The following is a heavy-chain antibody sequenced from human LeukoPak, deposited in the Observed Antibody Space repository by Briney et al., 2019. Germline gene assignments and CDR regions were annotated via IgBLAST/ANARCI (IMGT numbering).Heavy chain of an antibody. CDR3: ARSAYYDSSGYYYYFDY. CDR1: GFTFSSYS. Sequence: GGSLRLSCAASGFTFSSYSMNWVRQAPGKGLEWVSSISSSSSYIYYADSVKGRFTISRDNAKNSLYLQMNSLRAEDTAVYYCARSAYYDSSGYYYYFDYWGQGTLVTVSS. V-gene: IGHV3-21*01. CDR2: ISSSSSYI. J-gene: IGHJ4*02. D-gene: IGHD3-22*01.